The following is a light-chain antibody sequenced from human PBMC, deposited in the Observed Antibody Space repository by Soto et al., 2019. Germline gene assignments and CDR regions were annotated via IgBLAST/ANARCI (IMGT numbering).Light chain of an antibody. Sequence: QLTQSPCALSASVVDRFTITFLASQGISSYLAWYQQKPGKAPKLLIYAASTLQSGVPSRFSGSGSGTDFTLTISSLQPEDFATYYCQQLNSYPITFGQGTRLEIK. CDR1: QGISSY. CDR2: AAS. V-gene: IGKV1-9*01. CDR3: QQLNSYPIT. J-gene: IGKJ5*01.